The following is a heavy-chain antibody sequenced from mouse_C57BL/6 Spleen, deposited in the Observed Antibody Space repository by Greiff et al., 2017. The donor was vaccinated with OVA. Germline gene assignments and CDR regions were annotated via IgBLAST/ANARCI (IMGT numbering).Heavy chain of an antibody. V-gene: IGHV1-50*01. CDR3: ARGDGLDY. Sequence: VQLQQPGAELVKPGASVKLSCKASGYTFTSYWMQWVKQRPGQGLEWIGEIDPSDSYTNYNQKFKGKATLTVDTSSITAYMQLSSLTSEDSAVYYCARGDGLDYWGQGTTLTVSS. CDR2: IDPSDSYT. D-gene: IGHD2-3*01. J-gene: IGHJ2*01. CDR1: GYTFTSYW.